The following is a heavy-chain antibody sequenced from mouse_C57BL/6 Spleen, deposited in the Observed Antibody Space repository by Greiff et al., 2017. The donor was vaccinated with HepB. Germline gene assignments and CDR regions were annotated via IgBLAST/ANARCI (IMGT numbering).Heavy chain of an antibody. D-gene: IGHD1-1*01. Sequence: EVQLVESGGGLVQPGGSLSLPCAASGFSFPGYYMSWVRRPQGKALEWLGFIRNKANGYTTEYSASVKGRFTISRDNSQSILYLQMNALIAEDSATYFCSRYYCYRSSRRCYAMDHWSHLTSSFVSS. CDR2: IRNKANGYTT. CDR1: GFSFPGYY. V-gene: IGHV7-3*01. J-gene: IGHJ4*01. CDR3: SRYYCYRSSRRCYAMDH.